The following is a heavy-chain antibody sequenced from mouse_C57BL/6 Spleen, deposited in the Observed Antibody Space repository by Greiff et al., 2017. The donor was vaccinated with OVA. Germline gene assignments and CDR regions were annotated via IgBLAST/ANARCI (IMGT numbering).Heavy chain of an antibody. CDR2: LYPGDGDP. J-gene: IGHJ2*01. D-gene: IGHD1-3*01. V-gene: IGHV1-82*01. Sequence: VQLQQSGPELVKPGASVKISCKASGYAFSSSWMNWVKQRPGKGLEWIGRLYPGDGDPNYNGTFKGKATLTADKSSSTAYMQLSSLTSEDSAVYFCARRGSKVIYFDYWGQGTTRTVSS. CDR3: ARRGSKVIYFDY. CDR1: GYAFSSSW.